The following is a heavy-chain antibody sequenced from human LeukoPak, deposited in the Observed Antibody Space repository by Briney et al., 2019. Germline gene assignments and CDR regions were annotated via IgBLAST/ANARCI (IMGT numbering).Heavy chain of an antibody. CDR3: ARDRGYGDYLFMSYWFDP. CDR1: GYTFTGYY. CDR2: INPNSGGT. J-gene: IGHJ5*02. V-gene: IGHV1-2*02. D-gene: IGHD4-17*01. Sequence: GASVKVSCKASGYTFTGYYMHWVRQAPGQGLEWMGWINPNSGGTNYAQKFQGRVTMTRDTSISTAYMELSRLRSDDTAVYYCARDRGYGDYLFMSYWFDPWGQGTLVTVSS.